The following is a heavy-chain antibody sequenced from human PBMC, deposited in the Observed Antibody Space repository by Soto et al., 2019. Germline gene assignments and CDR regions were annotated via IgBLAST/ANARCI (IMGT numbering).Heavy chain of an antibody. CDR1: GGTFSSYA. V-gene: IGHV1-69*13. Sequence: ASVKVSCKASGGTFSSYAISWVRQAPGQGLEWMGGIIPIFGTANYAQKFQGRVTITADESTSTAYMELSSLRPEDTAVYYCARAQSASSWYYYYGMDVWGQGTTVTVSS. CDR3: ARAQSASSWYYYYGMDV. CDR2: IIPIFGTA. J-gene: IGHJ6*02.